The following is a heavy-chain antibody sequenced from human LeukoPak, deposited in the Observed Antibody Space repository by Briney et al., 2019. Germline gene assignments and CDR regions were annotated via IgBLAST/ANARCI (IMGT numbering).Heavy chain of an antibody. V-gene: IGHV3-48*04. CDR2: ISGSSSTI. Sequence: PGGSLRLSCAAPGITFSGYSMNWVRQAPGKGLEWVSYISGSSSTIYYADSVKGRFTISRDNAKNSLYLQMNSLSAEDTAVYYCARETGWYFDYWGQGTLVTVSS. CDR1: GITFSGYS. J-gene: IGHJ4*02. CDR3: ARETGWYFDY. D-gene: IGHD5-24*01.